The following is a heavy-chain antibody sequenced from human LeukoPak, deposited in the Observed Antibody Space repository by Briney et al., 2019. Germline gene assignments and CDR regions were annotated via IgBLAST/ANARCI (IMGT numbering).Heavy chain of an antibody. J-gene: IGHJ6*02. CDR1: GGTFSSYA. V-gene: IGHV1-69*04. Sequence: SVKVSCKASGGTFSSYAISWVRQAPGQGLEWMGRIIPILGIANYAQKFQGRVTITADNSTSTAYMELSSLRSEDTAVYYCGAGVGYYYYGMDVWGQGTTVTVSS. CDR3: GAGVGYYYYGMDV. CDR2: IIPILGIA. D-gene: IGHD3-3*01.